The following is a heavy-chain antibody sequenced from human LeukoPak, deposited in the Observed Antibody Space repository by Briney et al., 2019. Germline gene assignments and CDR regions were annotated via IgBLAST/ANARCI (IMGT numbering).Heavy chain of an antibody. D-gene: IGHD4-11*01. CDR1: GFTFSSYA. CDR3: AKDVGNYDYFDY. V-gene: IGHV3-30-3*01. Sequence: QFGGSLRLSCAASGFTFSSYAMHWVRQAPGKGLEWVAVISYDGSNKYYADSVKGRFTISRDNSKNTLYLQMNSLRAEDTAVYYCAKDVGNYDYFDYWGQGTLVTVSS. J-gene: IGHJ4*02. CDR2: ISYDGSNK.